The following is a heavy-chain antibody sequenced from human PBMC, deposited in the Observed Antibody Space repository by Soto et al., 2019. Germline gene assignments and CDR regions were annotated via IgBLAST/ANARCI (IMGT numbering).Heavy chain of an antibody. Sequence: QVQLVQSGAEVKNPGASVTVSCKASGYTFTRYGIGWARPAPGHGLEWMVWINTYNGNTTYAQNVQGRVTLTTDTSTSTAYMELRSLRSNDTAIYYCAMVDVYVTPSPQDVWGQGTTVIVSS. CDR1: GYTFTRYG. V-gene: IGHV1-18*01. D-gene: IGHD3-16*01. J-gene: IGHJ6*02. CDR3: AMVDVYVTPSPQDV. CDR2: INTYNGNT.